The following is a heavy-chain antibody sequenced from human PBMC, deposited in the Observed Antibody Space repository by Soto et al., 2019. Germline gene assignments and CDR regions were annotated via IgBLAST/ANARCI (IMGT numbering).Heavy chain of an antibody. CDR1: GGSFSGYY. Sequence: SETLSLTCAVYGGSFSGYYWSWIRQPPGKGLEWIGEINHSGSTNYNPSLKSRVTISVDTSKNQFSLKLSSVTAADTAVYYCARDRIVYYFDYWGQGTLVTVSS. CDR2: INHSGST. V-gene: IGHV4-34*01. D-gene: IGHD2-15*01. CDR3: ARDRIVYYFDY. J-gene: IGHJ4*02.